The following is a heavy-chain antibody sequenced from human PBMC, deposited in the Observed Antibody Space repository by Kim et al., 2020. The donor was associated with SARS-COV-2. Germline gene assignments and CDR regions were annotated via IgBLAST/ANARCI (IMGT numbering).Heavy chain of an antibody. CDR1: GFTFSGSA. Sequence: GGSLRLSCAASGFTFSGSAMHWVRQASGKGLEWVGRIRSKANNYATAYAASVKGRFTISRDDSKNAAYLQMNSLKTEDTAVYYCTRVPGTTLAFLDAYDIWGQGTMVTVSS. CDR2: IRSKANNYAT. J-gene: IGHJ3*02. D-gene: IGHD3-3*02. V-gene: IGHV3-73*01. CDR3: TRVPGTTLAFLDAYDI.